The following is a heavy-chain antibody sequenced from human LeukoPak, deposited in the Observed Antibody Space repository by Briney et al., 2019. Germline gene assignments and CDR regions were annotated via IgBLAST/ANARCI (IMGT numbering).Heavy chain of an antibody. D-gene: IGHD3-10*01. Sequence: GGSLRLSCAASGFTFSSYGMHWVRQAPGKGLEWVAFIRYDGSNKYYADSVKGRFTISRDNSKNTLYLQMNSLRAEDTAVYYCAKDRYGSGSYYSDFDYWGQGTLVTVSS. CDR1: GFTFSSYG. CDR3: AKDRYGSGSYYSDFDY. V-gene: IGHV3-30*02. CDR2: IRYDGSNK. J-gene: IGHJ4*02.